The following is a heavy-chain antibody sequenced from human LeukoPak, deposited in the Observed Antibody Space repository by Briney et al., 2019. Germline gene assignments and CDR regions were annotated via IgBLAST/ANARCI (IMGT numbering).Heavy chain of an antibody. CDR3: ARIKAEYFQH. Sequence: SVKVSCKASGYTFSSYAISWVRQAPGQGLEWMGGIIPIFGTANYAQKFQGRVTITTDESTSTAYMELSSLRSEDTAVYYCARIKAEYFQHWGQGTLVTVSS. J-gene: IGHJ1*01. V-gene: IGHV1-69*05. CDR2: IIPIFGTA. CDR1: GYTFSSYA.